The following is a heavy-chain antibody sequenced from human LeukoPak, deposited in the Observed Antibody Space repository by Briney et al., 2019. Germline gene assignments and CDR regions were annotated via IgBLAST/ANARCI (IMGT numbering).Heavy chain of an antibody. CDR1: GGSNSSNTFY. V-gene: IGHV4-39*01. J-gene: IGHJ4*02. CDR3: ARVKKVDTSLDY. Sequence: SETLSLTCTVSGGSNSSNTFYWGWIRQPPGKGLEWIGAVYYNGNTHYSSSLKSRVPISVHTSKNQFSLKLHSVTAADTGVYFCARVKKVDTSLDYWGQGTLVTVSS. D-gene: IGHD5-18*01. CDR2: VYYNGNT.